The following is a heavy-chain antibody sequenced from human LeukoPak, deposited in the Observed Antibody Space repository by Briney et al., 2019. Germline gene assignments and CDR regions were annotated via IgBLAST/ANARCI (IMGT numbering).Heavy chain of an antibody. Sequence: GSLRLSCAASGFTFNYFWMHWVRQVLGKGLVWVSGINNDGTATYYADSVKGRFTISRDNAKNTVYLQMNGLRAEDTTVYYCATLSVYWGQGTLVTVSS. CDR2: INNDGTAT. J-gene: IGHJ4*02. CDR3: ATLSVY. CDR1: GFTFNYFW. V-gene: IGHV3-74*01.